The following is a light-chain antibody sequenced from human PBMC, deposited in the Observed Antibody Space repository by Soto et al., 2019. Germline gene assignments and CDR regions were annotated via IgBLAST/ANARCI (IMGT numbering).Light chain of an antibody. J-gene: IGLJ2*01. CDR2: DVT. V-gene: IGLV2-14*01. CDR3: SSYTSSTTVV. CDR1: RSDVGGYNF. Sequence: QSVLTQPASVSGSPGQSITISCTGTRSDVGGYNFVSWYQQHPGKAPKLMIYDVTNRPSGVSSRFSGSKSGNTASLTISGLQAEDEADYYCSSYTSSTTVVFGGGTKVTVL.